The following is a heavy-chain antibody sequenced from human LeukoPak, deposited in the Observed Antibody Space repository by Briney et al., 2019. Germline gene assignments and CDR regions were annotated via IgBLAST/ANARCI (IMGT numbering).Heavy chain of an antibody. CDR3: ARDLKRGYSSGRYSWGTGSSNDY. V-gene: IGHV1-18*04. D-gene: IGHD6-19*01. J-gene: IGHJ4*02. CDR1: GYTFTDYY. CDR2: ISGYNGNT. Sequence: ASVKVSCKASGYTFTDYYIHWVRQAPGQGLEWMGWISGYNGNTNYAQKLQGRVTMTTDTSTSTAYMELRSLRSDDTAVYYCARDLKRGYSSGRYSWGTGSSNDYWGQGTLVTVSS.